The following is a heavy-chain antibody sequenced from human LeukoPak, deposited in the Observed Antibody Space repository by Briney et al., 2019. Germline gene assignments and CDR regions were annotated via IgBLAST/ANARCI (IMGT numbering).Heavy chain of an antibody. V-gene: IGHV4-61*02. J-gene: IGHJ6*03. CDR3: ARDSSGSYFVRDYYYYYMDV. CDR2: IYTSGST. D-gene: IGHD1-26*01. CDR1: GVSISSGSYY. Sequence: PSETLSLTCTVSGVSISSGSYYWSWIRQPAGKGLEWIGRIYTSGSTNYNPSLKSRVTISVDTSKNQFSLKLSSVTAADTAVYHCARDSSGSYFVRDYYYYYMDVWGKGTTVTVSS.